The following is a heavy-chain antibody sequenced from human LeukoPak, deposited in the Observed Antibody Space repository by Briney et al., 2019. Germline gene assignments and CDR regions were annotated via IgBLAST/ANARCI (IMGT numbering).Heavy chain of an antibody. CDR1: GFTFSSYA. CDR3: ARVGIVGATRVYFDY. V-gene: IGHV3-23*01. CDR2: ISGSAGST. D-gene: IGHD1-26*01. Sequence: GGSLRLSCAASGFTFSSYAMSWVRQTPGKGLEWVSIISGSAGSTYYADSVKGRFTISRDNSKNSLYLQMNSLRAEDTAVYYCARVGIVGATRVYFDYWGQGTLVTVSS. J-gene: IGHJ4*02.